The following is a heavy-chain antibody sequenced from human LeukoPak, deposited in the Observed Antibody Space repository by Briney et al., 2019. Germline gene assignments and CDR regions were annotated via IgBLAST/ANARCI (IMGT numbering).Heavy chain of an antibody. D-gene: IGHD2-2*01. CDR3: ARADCSSTSCPNDY. V-gene: IGHV3-23*01. CDR1: GFTFSSYA. J-gene: IGHJ4*02. CDR2: ISGSGGST. Sequence: QPGGSLRLSCAASGFTFSSYAMSWVRQAPGKGLEWVSAISGSGGSTYYADSVKGRFTISRDNSKNTLYLQMNSLRAEDTAVYYCARADCSSTSCPNDYWGQGTLVTVSS.